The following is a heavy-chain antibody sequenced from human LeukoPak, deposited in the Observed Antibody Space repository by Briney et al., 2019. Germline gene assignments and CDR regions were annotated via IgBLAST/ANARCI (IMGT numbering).Heavy chain of an antibody. J-gene: IGHJ6*03. CDR3: ARVKIWSQLVRKIDYYYMDV. V-gene: IGHV4-59*12. CDR2: IHYSGST. D-gene: IGHD6-6*01. CDR1: GGSISSYY. Sequence: SETLCLTCTVSGGSISSYYWSWIRQPPGKGLEWIGYIHYSGSTHYNPSLKSRVTISVDTSKNQVSLKLSSVTAADTAVYYCARVKIWSQLVRKIDYYYMDVWGKGTTVTVSS.